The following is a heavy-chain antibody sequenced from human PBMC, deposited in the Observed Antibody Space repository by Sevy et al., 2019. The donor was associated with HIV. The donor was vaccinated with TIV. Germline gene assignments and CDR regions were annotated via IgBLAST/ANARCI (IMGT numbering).Heavy chain of an antibody. D-gene: IGHD6-13*01. CDR1: GFTFGDYC. Sequence: GGSLRLSCTASGFTFGDYCMSWVRQAPGKGLEWVAFLKSDVYGGTVDHAASVRGRFVISRDDSKTIAYLQMNDLKTEDTGVYHCTRWKAAQSIFDYWGQGALVTVS. CDR2: LKSDVYGGTV. V-gene: IGHV3-49*04. CDR3: TRWKAAQSIFDY. J-gene: IGHJ4*02.